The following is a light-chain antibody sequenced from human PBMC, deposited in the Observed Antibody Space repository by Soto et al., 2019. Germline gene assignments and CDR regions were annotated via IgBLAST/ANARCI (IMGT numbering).Light chain of an antibody. V-gene: IGKV2-30*01. Sequence: DVVMTQSPLSLPVTLGQPASISCRSSQSLVYSDGNTYLNWFQQRPGQSPRRIIYQVSNRDSGVPDRFSGSGSGTDFTLKISWVEAEDIGVYYCMKGTHWPLSFGHGTKLEIK. CDR2: QVS. CDR3: MKGTHWPLS. J-gene: IGKJ2*03. CDR1: QSLVYSDGNTY.